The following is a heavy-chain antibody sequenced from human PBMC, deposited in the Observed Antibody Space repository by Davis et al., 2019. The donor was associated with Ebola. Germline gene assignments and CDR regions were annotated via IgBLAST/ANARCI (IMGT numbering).Heavy chain of an antibody. Sequence: GESLKISCAVSGFTFSSYWMHWVRQVPGKGLVWVSRISSDGSSTTYADSVKGRFTISRDNSKNTLYLQMNSLRAEDTAVYYCASLIAVAGITFYWYFDLWGRGTLVTVSS. CDR3: ASLIAVAGITFYWYFDL. CDR2: ISSDGSST. J-gene: IGHJ2*01. CDR1: GFTFSSYW. V-gene: IGHV3-74*01. D-gene: IGHD6-19*01.